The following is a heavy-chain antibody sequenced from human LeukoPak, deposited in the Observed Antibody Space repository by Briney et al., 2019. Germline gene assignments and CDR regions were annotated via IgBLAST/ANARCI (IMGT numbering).Heavy chain of an antibody. Sequence: ASVKVSCKASGYTFTGYYMHWVRQAPGQGLEWMGRINPNSGDTNYAQKFQGRVTMTRDTSINTAYMELSRLRSNDTAIFYCARALRAAAVTPDYWGQGTLVTVSS. CDR1: GYTFTGYY. V-gene: IGHV1-2*06. CDR3: ARALRAAAVTPDY. D-gene: IGHD6-25*01. J-gene: IGHJ4*02. CDR2: INPNSGDT.